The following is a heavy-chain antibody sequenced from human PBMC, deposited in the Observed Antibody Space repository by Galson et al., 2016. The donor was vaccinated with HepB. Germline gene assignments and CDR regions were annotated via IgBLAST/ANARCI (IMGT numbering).Heavy chain of an antibody. D-gene: IGHD3-22*01. V-gene: IGHV4-4*08. Sequence: SETLSLTCTVSGAPISSYYWSWIRQPPEKGLEWIGYIHHSGSTNYNPSLKSRVTISVDTSMNQFSLNLTSVTAADTAVYYCVRDSSGYYLNGYWGQGIRVTVSS. J-gene: IGHJ4*02. CDR2: IHHSGST. CDR1: GAPISSYY. CDR3: VRDSSGYYLNGY.